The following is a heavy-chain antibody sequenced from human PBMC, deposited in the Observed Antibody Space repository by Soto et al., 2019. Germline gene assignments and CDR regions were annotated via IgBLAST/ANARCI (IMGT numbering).Heavy chain of an antibody. V-gene: IGHV4-34*01. Sequence: SETLSLTCAVYGGSFSGYYWSWIRQPPGKGLEWIGEINHSGSTNYNPSLKSRVTISVDTSKNQFSLKLSSVTAADTAVYYCARGVVEEMTRAIDYWGQGTLVTVSS. CDR1: GGSFSGYY. CDR2: INHSGST. D-gene: IGHD2-15*01. CDR3: ARGVVEEMTRAIDY. J-gene: IGHJ4*02.